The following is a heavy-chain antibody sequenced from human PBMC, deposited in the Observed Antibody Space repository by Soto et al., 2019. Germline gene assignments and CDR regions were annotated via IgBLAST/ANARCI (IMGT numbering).Heavy chain of an antibody. CDR1: GSTFNNYA. D-gene: IGHD3-22*01. Sequence: GASLRLSCAASGSTFNNYALSWVHHAPGKGLKMDSAIGGSGDWTYYADSVKGRFTISRDNSKNTLSLQMISLRAEATAVYYWAKDRYYFESSGYYLLDGFDIWGQGTMVTVSS. CDR3: AKDRYYFESSGYYLLDGFDI. CDR2: IGGSGDWT. J-gene: IGHJ3*02. V-gene: IGHV3-23*01.